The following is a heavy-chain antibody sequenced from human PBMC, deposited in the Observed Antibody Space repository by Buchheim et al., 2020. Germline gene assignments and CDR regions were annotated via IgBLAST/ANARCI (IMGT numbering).Heavy chain of an antibody. CDR2: IWYDGSNK. CDR3: ARAKGDFWSGFYYNWFDP. D-gene: IGHD3-3*01. J-gene: IGHJ5*02. V-gene: IGHV3-33*01. CDR1: GFTFSSYG. Sequence: QVQLVESGGGVVQPGRSLRLSCAASGFTFSSYGMHWVRQAPGKGLERVAVIWYDGSNKYYADSVKGRFTISRDNSKNTLYLQMNSLRAEDTAVYYCARAKGDFWSGFYYNWFDPWGQGTL.